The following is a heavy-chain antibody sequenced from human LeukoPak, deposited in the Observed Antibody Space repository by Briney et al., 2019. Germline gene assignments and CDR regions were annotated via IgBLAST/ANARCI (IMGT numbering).Heavy chain of an antibody. CDR3: TTELHYYDSSGYYYTLDY. V-gene: IGHV3-30*03. D-gene: IGHD3-22*01. Sequence: PGGSLRLSCAASGFTFSSYGMHWVRQAPGKGLEWVAVISYDGSNKYYADSVKGRFTISRDNSKNTLYLQMNSLKTEDTAVYYCTTELHYYDSSGYYYTLDYWGQGTLVTVSS. CDR1: GFTFSSYG. CDR2: ISYDGSNK. J-gene: IGHJ4*02.